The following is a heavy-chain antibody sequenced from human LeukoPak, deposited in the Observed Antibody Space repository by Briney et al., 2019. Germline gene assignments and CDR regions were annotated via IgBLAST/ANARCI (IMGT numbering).Heavy chain of an antibody. CDR1: GFTFSSYW. V-gene: IGHV3-7*01. J-gene: IGHJ4*02. CDR2: IKQDGSEK. D-gene: IGHD6-13*01. CDR3: ARERDRSFLIAAAGTRGEDY. Sequence: GGSLRLSCAASGFTFSSYWMSWVRQAPGKGLEWVANIKQDGSEKYYVDSVKGRFTISRDNAKNSLYLQMNSLRAEDTAVYYCARERDRSFLIAAAGTRGEDYWGQGTLVTVSS.